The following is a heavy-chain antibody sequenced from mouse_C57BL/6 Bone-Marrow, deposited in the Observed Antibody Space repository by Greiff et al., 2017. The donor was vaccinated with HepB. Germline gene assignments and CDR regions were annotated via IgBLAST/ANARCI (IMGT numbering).Heavy chain of an antibody. J-gene: IGHJ1*03. V-gene: IGHV5-17*03. CDR2: ISSGSSTI. CDR1: GFTFSDYG. CDR3: ARHDDYDYVDWYFDV. Sequence: DVKLVESGGGLVKPGGSLKLSCAASGFTFSDYGMHWVRQAPEKGLEWVAYISSGSSTIYYADTVKGRFTISRDNAKNTLFLQMSSLRSEDTALYYCARHDDYDYVDWYFDVWGTGTTVTVSS. D-gene: IGHD2-4*01.